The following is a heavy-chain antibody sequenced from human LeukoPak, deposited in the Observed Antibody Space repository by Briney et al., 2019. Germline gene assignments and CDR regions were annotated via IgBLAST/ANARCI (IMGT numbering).Heavy chain of an antibody. CDR3: ARLGSGLLWFGEPPTCFDY. V-gene: IGHV5-51*01. CDR2: NHPGESDT. J-gene: IGHJ4*02. CDR1: GYSFTSYW. D-gene: IGHD3-10*01. Sequence: GESLEISRKGSGYSFTSYWIRWVPQMPGKGLEWMGINHPGESDTIYSPSFQGQVTISADKSISTAYLQWSSLKASDTDMYYCARLGSGLLWFGEPPTCFDYWGQGTLVTVSS.